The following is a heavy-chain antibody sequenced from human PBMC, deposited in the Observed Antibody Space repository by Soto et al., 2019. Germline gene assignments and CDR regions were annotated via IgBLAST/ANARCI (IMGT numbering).Heavy chain of an antibody. V-gene: IGHV3-48*02. CDR3: ARSVEGHFDY. CDR2: ITSDTKTI. D-gene: IGHD6-19*01. Sequence: EVQLVESGGDLIQRGGSLRLSCVASGFTFSVYSMNWVRQAPGKGLEWFSYITSDTKTIKYADSVKGRFTISRDNAKISVYLQMNSLRDGDTAVYYCARSVEGHFDYWGQGTVVTVSS. J-gene: IGHJ4*02. CDR1: GFTFSVYS.